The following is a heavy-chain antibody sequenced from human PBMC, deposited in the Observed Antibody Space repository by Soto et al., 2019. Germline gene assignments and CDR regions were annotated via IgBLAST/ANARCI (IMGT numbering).Heavy chain of an antibody. CDR3: AKVPSANYQYYYYMDV. J-gene: IGHJ6*03. CDR1: GFTFASYA. V-gene: IGHV3-23*01. CDR2: ISGSGGSI. Sequence: EVQLLESGGGLAQPGKCLRLSCAASGFTFASYAMSWVRQAPGTGLEWVSAISGSGGSIYYSDSVRGRFTNSIDNSKKMMYSRMSTLRADDMAVYDWAKVPSANYQYYYYMDVWGKGTTVTVSS.